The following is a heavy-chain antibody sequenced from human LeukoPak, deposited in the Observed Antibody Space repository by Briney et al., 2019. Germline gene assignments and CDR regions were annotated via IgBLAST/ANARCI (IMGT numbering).Heavy chain of an antibody. V-gene: IGHV3-48*01. D-gene: IGHD3-3*01. CDR2: ISSSSTI. Sequence: GGSLRLSCAASGFTFSSYSMNWVRQAPGKGLEWVSYISSSSTIYYADSVKGRFTISRDNAKNSLYLQMNSLRAEDTAVYYCAREGIFGVVIIRAYWGQGTLVTVSS. CDR1: GFTFSSYS. CDR3: AREGIFGVVIIRAY. J-gene: IGHJ4*02.